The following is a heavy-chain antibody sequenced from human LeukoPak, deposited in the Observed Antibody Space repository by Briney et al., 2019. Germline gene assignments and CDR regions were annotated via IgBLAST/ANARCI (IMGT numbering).Heavy chain of an antibody. CDR1: GFTFSSYG. D-gene: IGHD3-16*02. J-gene: IGHJ4*02. V-gene: IGHV3-30*03. CDR3: ARDSEYDYVWGSYRRYYFDY. Sequence: GGSLRLSCAASGFTFSSYGMHWVRQAPGKGLEWVAVISYDGTYKYYAGSVKGRFTISRDNSKNTLYLQMNSLRAEDTAVYYCARDSEYDYVWGSYRRYYFDYWGQGTLVTVSS. CDR2: ISYDGTYK.